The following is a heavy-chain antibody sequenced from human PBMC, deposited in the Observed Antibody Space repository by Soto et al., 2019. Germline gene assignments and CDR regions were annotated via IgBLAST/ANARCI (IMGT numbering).Heavy chain of an antibody. D-gene: IGHD3-10*01. V-gene: IGHV3-7*01. CDR2: IKHDGSEK. CDR1: GFIFSDYW. J-gene: IGHJ4*02. CDR3: ARGVSVDF. Sequence: EVQLVESGGDLVQPGGSLRLSCAASGFIFSDYWMTWVRQAPGKGLEWVANIKHDGSEKYSVDSVKGRFTVSRDNAKNSLFMKMNTLRADDAAIYYCARGVSVDFWGQGTLVTVSS.